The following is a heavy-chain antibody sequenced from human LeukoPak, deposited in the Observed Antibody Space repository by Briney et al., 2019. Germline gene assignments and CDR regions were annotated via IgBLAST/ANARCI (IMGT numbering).Heavy chain of an antibody. D-gene: IGHD5-24*01. CDR1: GYSFTSYW. J-gene: IGHJ6*03. V-gene: IGHV5-51*01. CDR2: IYPGDSDT. Sequence: GESLKISCKGSGYSFTSYWIGWVRQMPGKGLEWMGIIYPGDSDTRYSPSFQGQVTISADKSISTAYLQWSSLKASDTAMYYCARSLVKGFGDGYGNYYYYMDVWGKGTTVTVSS. CDR3: ARSLVKGFGDGYGNYYYYMDV.